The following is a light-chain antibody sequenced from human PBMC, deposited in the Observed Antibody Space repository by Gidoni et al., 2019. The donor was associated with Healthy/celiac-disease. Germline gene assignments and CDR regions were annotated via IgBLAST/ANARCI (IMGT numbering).Light chain of an antibody. V-gene: IGKV1-39*01. CDR2: AAS. CDR3: QQSYSTPPVT. CDR1: QSMSSY. Sequence: DIQMTQSPSSLSASVGDRVTITCRASQSMSSYLNWYQQKPGKAPKLLIYAASSLQSGVPSRFSGSGSGTDFTLTISSLQPADFATYYCQQSYSTPPVTFGQGTRLEIK. J-gene: IGKJ5*01.